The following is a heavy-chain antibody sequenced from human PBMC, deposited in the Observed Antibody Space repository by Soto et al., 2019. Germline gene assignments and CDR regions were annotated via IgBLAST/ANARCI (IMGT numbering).Heavy chain of an antibody. CDR3: ARDRADYYGSGSYSHYYYYMDV. J-gene: IGHJ6*03. D-gene: IGHD3-10*01. V-gene: IGHV3-48*01. Sequence: GGSLRLSCAASGFTFSSYSMNWVRQAPGKGLEWVSYISSSSSTIYYADSVKGRFTISRDNAKNSLYLQMNSLRAEDTAVYYCARDRADYYGSGSYSHYYYYMDVWGKGTTVTVSS. CDR1: GFTFSSYS. CDR2: ISSSSSTI.